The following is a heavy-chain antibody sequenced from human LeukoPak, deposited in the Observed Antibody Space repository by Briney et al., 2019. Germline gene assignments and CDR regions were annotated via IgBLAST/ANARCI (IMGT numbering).Heavy chain of an antibody. D-gene: IGHD4-17*01. J-gene: IGHJ4*02. CDR2: INHSGST. CDR3: AGAPGTVTPDY. Sequence: SETLSLTCAVYGGSFSDYYWSWIRQPPGKGLEWIGAINHSGSTTYNPSLNSRVTISIDTSKTQFSLKLSSVTAADTAVYYCAGAPGTVTPDYWGQGTLVTVSS. CDR1: GGSFSDYY. V-gene: IGHV4-34*01.